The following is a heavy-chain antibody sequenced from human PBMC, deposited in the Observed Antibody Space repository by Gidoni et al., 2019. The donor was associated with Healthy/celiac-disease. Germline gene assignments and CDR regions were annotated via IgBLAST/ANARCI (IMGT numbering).Heavy chain of an antibody. J-gene: IGHJ4*02. V-gene: IGHV4-34*01. CDR1: GGSVSGYY. Sequence: HGQLQQCGAGLLKPSETLSLTCAVYGGSVSGYYWSWIRQPPGKGLEWIGEINHSGSTNYNPSLKSRVTISVDTSKNQFSLKLSSVTAADTAVYYCAREPPLYGSGSAFDYWGQGTLVTVSS. CDR3: AREPPLYGSGSAFDY. CDR2: INHSGST. D-gene: IGHD3-10*01.